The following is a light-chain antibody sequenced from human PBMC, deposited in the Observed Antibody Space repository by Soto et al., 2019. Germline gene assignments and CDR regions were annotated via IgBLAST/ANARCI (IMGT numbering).Light chain of an antibody. CDR1: QTIFSTSYNKSY. CDR2: WAS. V-gene: IGKV4-1*01. CDR3: QQYYASPIT. J-gene: IGKJ5*01. Sequence: DIVMTQSPDSLAMSLGERAAINCKSSQTIFSTSYNKSYISWYQKKSGQPPRLLIYWASTREPGVPDRFSGSGSGTDFTLTINSLQPEDVAVYYCQQYYASPITFGQGTRLGI.